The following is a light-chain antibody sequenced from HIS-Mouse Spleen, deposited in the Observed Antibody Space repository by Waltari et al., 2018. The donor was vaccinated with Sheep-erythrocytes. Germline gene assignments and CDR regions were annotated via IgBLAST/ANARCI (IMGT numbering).Light chain of an antibody. CDR2: EAS. CDR1: QSVRSY. J-gene: IGKJ2*01. CDR3: QQRSNWYT. V-gene: IGKV3-11*01. Sequence: EIVLTQSTATLSLSPGERATLSCRASQSVRSYLAWYQQKPGQAPRLLIYEASNRATGIPARFSGSGSGTDFPLTISSLEPEDFAVYYCQQRSNWYTFCQGTKLEIK.